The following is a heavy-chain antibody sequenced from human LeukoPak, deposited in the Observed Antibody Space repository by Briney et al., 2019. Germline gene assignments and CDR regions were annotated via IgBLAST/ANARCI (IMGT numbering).Heavy chain of an antibody. V-gene: IGHV3-9*02. J-gene: IGHJ4*02. D-gene: IGHD4-17*01. CDR1: GFTSDDYA. CDR2: ISWNSGSI. CDR3: AKSYGDFALAY. Sequence: GRSLRLSCAASGFTSDDYAMHWVRQAPGKGLEWVSGISWNSGSIGYAASVRGRFTISRDNAKNSLYLQMNSLRAEDMALYYCAKSYGDFALAYWGQGTLVTVSS.